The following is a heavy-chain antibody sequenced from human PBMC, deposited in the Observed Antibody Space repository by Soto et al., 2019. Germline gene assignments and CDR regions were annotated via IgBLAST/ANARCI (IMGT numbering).Heavy chain of an antibody. Sequence: GGSLRLSCSASGFTFSSYAMSWVRQVPGKGLEWVSGIGSGGTTFYKDPVKGRFTISRDNSKNTLYLQMNSLRAEDTAVYYCAKKGTGSCYSQEDYWGQGTLVTVSS. V-gene: IGHV3-23*01. CDR3: AKKGTGSCYSQEDY. CDR1: GFTFSSYA. J-gene: IGHJ4*02. CDR2: IGSGGTT. D-gene: IGHD2-15*01.